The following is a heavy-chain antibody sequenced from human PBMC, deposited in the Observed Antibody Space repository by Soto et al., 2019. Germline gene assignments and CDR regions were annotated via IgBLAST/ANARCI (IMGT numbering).Heavy chain of an antibody. V-gene: IGHV4-34*01. CDR2: INHSGST. D-gene: IGHD1-26*01. CDR3: ASTRALVQAKYGIVGATTFDY. J-gene: IGHJ4*02. Sequence: SETLSLTCAVYGGSFSGYYWSWIRQPPGKGLEWIGEINHSGSTNYNPSLKSRVTISVDTSKNQFSLKLSSVTAADTAVYYCASTRALVQAKYGIVGATTFDYWGQGTLVTVSS. CDR1: GGSFSGYY.